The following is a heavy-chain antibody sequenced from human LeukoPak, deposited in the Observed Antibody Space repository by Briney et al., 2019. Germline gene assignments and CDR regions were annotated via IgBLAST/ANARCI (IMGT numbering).Heavy chain of an antibody. CDR2: IIPFLTLT. J-gene: IGHJ4*02. V-gene: IGHV1-69*02. CDR3: ARSLNFASPMTFDY. CDR1: GDTFSNYP. D-gene: IGHD3-16*01. Sequence: SVKVSCKASGDTFSNYPINWVRQAPGQGLEWLGRIIPFLTLTNYAQNFQDRVTITADKSTSTAYMGLSSLGSEDTAMYYCARSLNFASPMTFDYWGQGTLVTVSS.